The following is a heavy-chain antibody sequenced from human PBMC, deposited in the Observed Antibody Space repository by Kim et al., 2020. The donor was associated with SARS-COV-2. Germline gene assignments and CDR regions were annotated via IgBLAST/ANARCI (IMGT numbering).Heavy chain of an antibody. Sequence: SETLSLTCTVSGGSISSYYWSWIRQPAGKGLEWIGRIYTSGSTNYNPSLKSRVTMSVDTSKNQFSLKLSSVTAADTAVYYCARESYYYDSSGYYWVYGFDYWGQGTLVTVSS. J-gene: IGHJ4*02. V-gene: IGHV4-4*07. CDR2: IYTSGST. CDR3: ARESYYYDSSGYYWVYGFDY. D-gene: IGHD3-22*01. CDR1: GGSISSYY.